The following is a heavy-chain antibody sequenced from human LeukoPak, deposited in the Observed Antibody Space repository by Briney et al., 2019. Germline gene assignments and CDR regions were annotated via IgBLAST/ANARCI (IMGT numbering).Heavy chain of an antibody. V-gene: IGHV4-59*01. Sequence: SETLSLTCTVSGGSISSYYWSWIRQPPGKGLEWIGYIYYSGSTNYSPSLKSRVTISVDTSKNQFSLKLSSVTAADTAVYYCARDPGGMDVWGQGTTVTVSS. J-gene: IGHJ6*02. CDR2: IYYSGST. CDR1: GGSISSYY. CDR3: ARDPGGMDV. D-gene: IGHD7-27*01.